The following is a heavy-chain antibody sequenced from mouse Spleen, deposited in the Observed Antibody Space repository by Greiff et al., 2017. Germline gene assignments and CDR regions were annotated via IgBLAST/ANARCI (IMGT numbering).Heavy chain of an antibody. D-gene: IGHD3-2*02. J-gene: IGHJ4*01. CDR2: IDPSDSYT. Sequence: QVQLQQPGAELVRPGTSVKLSCKASGYTFTSYWMHWVKQRPGQGLEWIGVIDPSDSYTNYNQKFKGKATLTVDTSSSTAYMQLSSLTSEDSAVYYCARSAQAKGSYAIGYWGQGTSVTVSS. V-gene: IGHV1-59*01. CDR1: GYTFTSYW. CDR3: ARSAQAKGSYAIGY.